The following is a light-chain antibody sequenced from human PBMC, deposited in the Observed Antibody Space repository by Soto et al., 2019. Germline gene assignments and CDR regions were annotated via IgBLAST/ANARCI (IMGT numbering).Light chain of an antibody. Sequence: EIVLTQSPATLSLSPGERATLSCRASQSVSTYLAWYQQKPGQAPRVLIYDATNRATGIPARFSGSGSGTDFTLTISNLELEDFAVYYCQQRGDWPLYTFGQGTKLEIK. CDR1: QSVSTY. CDR2: DAT. CDR3: QQRGDWPLYT. V-gene: IGKV3-11*01. J-gene: IGKJ2*01.